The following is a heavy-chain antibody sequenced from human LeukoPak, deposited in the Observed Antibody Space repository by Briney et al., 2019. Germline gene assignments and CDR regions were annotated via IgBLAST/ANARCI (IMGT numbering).Heavy chain of an antibody. CDR1: GFTFDDYA. Sequence: GGSLRLSCAASGFTFDDYAMHWVRQAPGKGLEWVSGISWNSGSIGYADSVKGRFTISRDNAKNSLYLQMNSLRAEDTALYYRAKDRSAYYYDSSGFNWFDPWGQGTLVTVSS. CDR2: ISWNSGSI. J-gene: IGHJ5*02. V-gene: IGHV3-9*01. CDR3: AKDRSAYYYDSSGFNWFDP. D-gene: IGHD3-22*01.